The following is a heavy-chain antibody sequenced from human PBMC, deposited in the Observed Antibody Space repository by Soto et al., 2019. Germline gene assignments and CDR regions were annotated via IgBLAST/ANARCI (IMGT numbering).Heavy chain of an antibody. D-gene: IGHD3-10*01. CDR1: GYSFSNYW. V-gene: IGHV5-51*01. CDR3: ARIMVRGVITYSRDYHGMDV. Sequence: PGESLKISCKGYGYSFSNYWIGWVRQMPGKGLEWMGIIFPRDSDTRYSPSFQGQVTISADKSISTAYLQWSSLKASDTAMYYCARIMVRGVITYSRDYHGMDVWGQGTTVTVSS. CDR2: IFPRDSDT. J-gene: IGHJ6*02.